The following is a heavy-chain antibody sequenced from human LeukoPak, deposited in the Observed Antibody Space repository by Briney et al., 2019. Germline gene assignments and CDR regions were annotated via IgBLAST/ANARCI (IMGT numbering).Heavy chain of an antibody. J-gene: IGHJ4*02. CDR3: ARGDETAMGYFDY. CDR2: IYYSGST. CDR1: GGSISSGSYY. V-gene: IGHV4-39*07. D-gene: IGHD5-18*01. Sequence: SETLSLTCTVSGGSISSGSYYWGWIRQPPGKGLEWIGRIYYSGSTYYNPSLQSRVTISIDTSKNQFSLKLSSVTAADTAVYYCARGDETAMGYFDYWGQGTLVTVSS.